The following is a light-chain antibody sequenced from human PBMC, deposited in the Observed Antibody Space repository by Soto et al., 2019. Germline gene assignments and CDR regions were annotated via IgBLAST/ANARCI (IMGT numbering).Light chain of an antibody. J-gene: IGLJ2*01. CDR1: TSDVGSYNL. CDR3: CSYAGGTTLKL. CDR2: EVS. V-gene: IGLV2-23*02. Sequence: QSVLTQPASVSGSPGQSITVSCTGTTSDVGSYNLVSWYQQYPGKAPKLIIYEVSKRPSGVSNRFSGSKSGNTASLTISGLQAEDEADYYCCSYAGGTTLKLFGGGTQLTVL.